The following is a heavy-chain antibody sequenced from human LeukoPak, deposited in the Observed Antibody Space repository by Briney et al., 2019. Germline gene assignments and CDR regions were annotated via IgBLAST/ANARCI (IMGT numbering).Heavy chain of an antibody. CDR3: ARHYGP. J-gene: IGHJ5*02. V-gene: IGHV4-34*01. CDR1: GGSFSGYY. CDR2: VNHSGNT. Sequence: SSETLSLTCAVYGGSFSGYYWSWIRQPPGKGLEWIGEVNHSGNTNYNPSLKSRVTISVDTSKNQFSLKLNSVTAADTAVYYCARHYGPWGQGTLVTVSS. D-gene: IGHD3-16*01.